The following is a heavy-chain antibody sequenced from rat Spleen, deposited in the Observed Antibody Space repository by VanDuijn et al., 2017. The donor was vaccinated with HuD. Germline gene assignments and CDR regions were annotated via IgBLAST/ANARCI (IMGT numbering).Heavy chain of an antibody. CDR1: GFSLTSYN. CDR3: TRDHSYWGNYYPGEFAY. D-gene: IGHD1-12*02. Sequence: QVQLKESGPGLVQPSQTLSLTCTVSGFSLTSYNVHWVRQPPGKGLEWMGRMKYNGDTSYNSALKSRLSISRDASRSQVFLKMNSLQSEDTAIYFCTRDHSYWGNYYPGEFAYWGQGTLVTVSS. J-gene: IGHJ3*01. V-gene: IGHV2-63*01. CDR2: MKYNGDT.